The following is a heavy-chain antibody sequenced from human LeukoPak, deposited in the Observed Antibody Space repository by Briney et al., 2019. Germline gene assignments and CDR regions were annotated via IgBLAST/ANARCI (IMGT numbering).Heavy chain of an antibody. D-gene: IGHD3-10*01. CDR2: ISRTSGFI. CDR3: VRAPGGSGTYFQFDF. J-gene: IGHJ4*02. Sequence: GGSLRLSCTVSGFTFSNYGMNWVRQAPGRGLEWVSLISRTSGFIQYADSVEGRFTISRDNAQNSLYLQMNSLRAEDTAVYCCVRAPGGSGTYFQFDFWGQGTPVTVSS. V-gene: IGHV3-21*01. CDR1: GFTFSNYG.